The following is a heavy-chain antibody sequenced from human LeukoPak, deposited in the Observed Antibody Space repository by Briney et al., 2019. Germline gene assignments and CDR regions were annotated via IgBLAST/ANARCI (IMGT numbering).Heavy chain of an antibody. CDR1: GGSISSNSYY. Sequence: SGTLSLTCTVSGGSISSNSYYWGWIRQPPGKGLEWVGSIYYSGSTYYNPSLKSRVTISVDTSKNQFSLELSSVTAADTAIYYCARYKDDYTRLSYYYYYMDVWGKGTTVTVSS. CDR2: IYYSGST. J-gene: IGHJ6*03. D-gene: IGHD5-24*01. CDR3: ARYKDDYTRLSYYYYYMDV. V-gene: IGHV4-39*01.